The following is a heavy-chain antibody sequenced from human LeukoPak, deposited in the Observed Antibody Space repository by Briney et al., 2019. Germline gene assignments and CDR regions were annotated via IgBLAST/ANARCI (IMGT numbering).Heavy chain of an antibody. CDR3: ARNYCSSTSCYRYPYYYYGMDV. CDR2: IIPILGIA. D-gene: IGHD2-2*01. V-gene: IGHV1-69*04. CDR1: GGGFSSYA. J-gene: IGHJ6*02. Sequence: ASVKVSCKASGGGFSSYAISWVRQAPGQGLEWMGMIIPILGIANYAQKFQGRVTITADKSTSTAYMELRSLRSEDTAVYYCARNYCSSTSCYRYPYYYYGMDVWGQGTTVTVSS.